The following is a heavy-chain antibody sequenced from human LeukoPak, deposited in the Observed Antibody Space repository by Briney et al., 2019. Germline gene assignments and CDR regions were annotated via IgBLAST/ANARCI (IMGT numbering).Heavy chain of an antibody. CDR3: AKTGSFTYYYYMDV. D-gene: IGHD1-14*01. CDR2: IRYDGSNK. Sequence: PGGSLRLSCAASGFTFSSYGMHWVRQAPGKGLEWVAVIRYDGSNKYYADSVKGRFTISRDNSKNTLYLQMNSLRAEDTAVYYCAKTGSFTYYYYMDVWGKGTTVTVSS. V-gene: IGHV3-30*02. CDR1: GFTFSSYG. J-gene: IGHJ6*03.